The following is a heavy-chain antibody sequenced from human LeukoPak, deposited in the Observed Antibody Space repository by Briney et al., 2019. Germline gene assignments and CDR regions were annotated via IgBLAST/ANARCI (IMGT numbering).Heavy chain of an antibody. D-gene: IGHD6-19*01. J-gene: IGHJ4*02. CDR3: ASGSYDGGSGWGRFDY. V-gene: IGHV4-39*07. CDR1: GGSISSSSYY. Sequence: SETLSLTCTVSGGSISSSSYYWGWIRQPPGKGLEWIGSIYYSGSTYYNPSLKSRVTISVDTSKNQFSLKLTSVTAADTAVYFCASGSYDGGSGWGRFDYWGQGALVTVSS. CDR2: IYYSGST.